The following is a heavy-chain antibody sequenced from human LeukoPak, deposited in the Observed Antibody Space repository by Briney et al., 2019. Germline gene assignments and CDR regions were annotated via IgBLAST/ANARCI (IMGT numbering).Heavy chain of an antibody. D-gene: IGHD6-13*01. Sequence: SETLSLTCAVSGGSISSGGYSWSWIRQPPGKGLEWIGYIYHSGSTNYNPSLKSRVTISVDTSKNQFSLKLSSVTAADTAVYYCARVSSSWYRDWFDPWGQGTLVTVSS. J-gene: IGHJ5*02. CDR1: GGSISSGGYS. V-gene: IGHV4-30-2*01. CDR3: ARVSSSWYRDWFDP. CDR2: IYHSGST.